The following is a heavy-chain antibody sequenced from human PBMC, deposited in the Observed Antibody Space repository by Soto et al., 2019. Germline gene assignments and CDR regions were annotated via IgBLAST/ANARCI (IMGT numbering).Heavy chain of an antibody. D-gene: IGHD1-1*01. Sequence: QVHPVQSGAEVKKPGASVKVSCKASGYTFTSYGITRVRQAPGQGLEWMGWISAHNGNTDYAQKLQGRVIVTRDTSTSTAYMELRSLISDDTAVYYCARGRYGDYWGQGALVTVSS. CDR1: GYTFTSYG. V-gene: IGHV1-18*01. CDR3: ARGRYGDY. CDR2: ISAHNGNT. J-gene: IGHJ4*02.